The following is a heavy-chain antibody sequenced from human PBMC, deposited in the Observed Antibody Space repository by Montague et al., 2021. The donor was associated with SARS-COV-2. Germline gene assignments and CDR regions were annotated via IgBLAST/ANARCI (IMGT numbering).Heavy chain of an antibody. Sequence: SLRFSCAASGFTFSSYAMSWVRQAPGKGLEWVSAISGSGGSTYYADSVKGRFTISRDNSKNTLYLQMNSLRAEDTAVYYCANLWVIEEVTIFGVVTTHNWFDPWGQGTLVTVSS. J-gene: IGHJ5*02. CDR1: GFTFSSYA. D-gene: IGHD3-3*01. V-gene: IGHV3-23*01. CDR2: ISGSGGST. CDR3: ANLWVIEEVTIFGVVTTHNWFDP.